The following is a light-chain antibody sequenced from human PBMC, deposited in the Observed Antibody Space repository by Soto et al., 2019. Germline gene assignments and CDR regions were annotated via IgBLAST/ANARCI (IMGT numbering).Light chain of an antibody. CDR1: QSVSSN. Sequence: EIVMTQSPATLSVSPGERATLSCRASQSVSSNVAWYQQKPGQAPRLLIYGASTRATGIPARFSGSGSGTEFTLTISSLQSEDFAVYYCQQYNNWPHTFGQGTTLQIK. CDR3: QQYNNWPHT. V-gene: IGKV3-15*01. J-gene: IGKJ2*01. CDR2: GAS.